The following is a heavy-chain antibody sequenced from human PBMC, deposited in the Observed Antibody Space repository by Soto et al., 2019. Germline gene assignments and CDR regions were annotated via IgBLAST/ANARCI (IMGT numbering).Heavy chain of an antibody. J-gene: IGHJ4*02. V-gene: IGHV4-34*01. Sequence: QVHLQQWGAGLLKPSETLSLTCAVYGGSFSGYYWSWIRQPPWKGLEWIGEINHSGSTNYNPSLKSRVTISADKSKNQFTLKLSSVTAADTAVYYCASSGYWLIVTTVPYYFDYWGQGTLVTVSS. CDR3: ASSGYWLIVTTVPYYFDY. D-gene: IGHD4-17*01. CDR2: INHSGST. CDR1: GGSFSGYY.